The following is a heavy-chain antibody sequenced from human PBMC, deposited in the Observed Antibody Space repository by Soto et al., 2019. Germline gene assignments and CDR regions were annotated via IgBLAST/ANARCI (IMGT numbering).Heavy chain of an antibody. Sequence: SVKVSCKASGGTFSSYAISWVRQAPGQGLEWMGGIIPIFGTANYAQKFQGRVTITADKSTSTAYMELSSLRSEDTAVYYCASGRFVVVPAARWRGYYYYYGMDVWGEGNTVIVS. V-gene: IGHV1-69*06. CDR2: IIPIFGTA. J-gene: IGHJ6*02. D-gene: IGHD2-2*01. CDR1: GGTFSSYA. CDR3: ASGRFVVVPAARWRGYYYYYGMDV.